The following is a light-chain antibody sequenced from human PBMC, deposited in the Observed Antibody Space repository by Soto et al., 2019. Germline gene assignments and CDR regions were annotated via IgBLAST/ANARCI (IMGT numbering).Light chain of an antibody. Sequence: QSTLTQPPSVSAARGQKVTISCSGSSSDSGNNYVSWYQQHPGKAPKLLIYDDNKRPSGVSNRFSGSKSGNTASLTISGLQAEDEADYYCNSYTSSSTYVFGTGTKVTVL. CDR1: SSDSGNNY. J-gene: IGLJ1*01. V-gene: IGLV2-14*01. CDR2: DDN. CDR3: NSYTSSSTYV.